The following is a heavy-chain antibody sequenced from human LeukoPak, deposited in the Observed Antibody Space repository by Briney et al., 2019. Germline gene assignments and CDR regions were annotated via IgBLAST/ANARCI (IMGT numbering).Heavy chain of an antibody. D-gene: IGHD3-9*01. Sequence: GGSLRLSCAASGFTFSSYAMSWVRQASGKGLEWVSHVSGSGGSTYYADSVKGRFTISRDDSKNALYLQRNSLRGDDTAVYYCAKRTDVLTGYYNAWGLGTLVTVSS. J-gene: IGHJ5*02. CDR3: AKRTDVLTGYYNA. V-gene: IGHV3-23*01. CDR1: GFTFSSYA. CDR2: VSGSGGST.